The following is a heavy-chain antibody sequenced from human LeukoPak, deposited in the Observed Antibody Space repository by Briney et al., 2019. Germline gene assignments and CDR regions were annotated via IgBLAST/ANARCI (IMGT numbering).Heavy chain of an antibody. J-gene: IGHJ4*02. CDR2: INHSGST. CDR3: ARGHRYYDILTGYYPDRPFDY. Sequence: SETPSLTCAVHGGSFSGYYWSWIRQPPGKGLEWIGEINHSGSTNYNPSLKSRVTISVDTSKNQFSLKLSSVTAADTAVYYCARGHRYYDILTGYYPDRPFDYWGQGTLVTVSS. CDR1: GGSFSGYY. D-gene: IGHD3-9*01. V-gene: IGHV4-34*01.